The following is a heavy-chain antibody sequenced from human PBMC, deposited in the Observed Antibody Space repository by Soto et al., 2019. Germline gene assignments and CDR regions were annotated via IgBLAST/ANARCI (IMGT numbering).Heavy chain of an antibody. D-gene: IGHD5-12*01. CDR3: ARAGGGYTKWHFDS. Sequence: EVQLLESGGGSVQPGGSLRLSCAASGFSFSGYAMAWVRQAPGKGLEWVSGISGSGATTYYADSVKGRCTISRDNSKNTLSLQVKRRRAEDSAVYYCARAGGGYTKWHFDSWGHGSMVTVSS. CDR1: GFSFSGYA. J-gene: IGHJ4*01. V-gene: IGHV3-23*01. CDR2: ISGSGATT.